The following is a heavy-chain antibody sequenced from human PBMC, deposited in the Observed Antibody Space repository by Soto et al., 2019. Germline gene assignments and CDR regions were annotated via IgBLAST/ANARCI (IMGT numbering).Heavy chain of an antibody. J-gene: IGHJ4*02. V-gene: IGHV3-30-3*01. CDR2: ISYDGSNK. CDR3: ARGGIVSGGFDS. CDR1: RFTFSSYA. Sequence: QVQLVESGGGVVQPGRSLRLSCAASRFTFSSYAMHWVHQAPGKGLEWVAVISYDGSNKYYADSVKGRFTISRDNSKNTPYLLMNSLRPEDTAVYSCARGGIVSGGFDSWGQGTLVTVSS. D-gene: IGHD2-15*01.